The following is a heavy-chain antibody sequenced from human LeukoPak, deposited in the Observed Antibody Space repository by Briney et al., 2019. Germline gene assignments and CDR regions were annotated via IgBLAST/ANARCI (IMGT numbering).Heavy chain of an antibody. J-gene: IGHJ5*02. D-gene: IGHD6-13*01. CDR2: ISAYNGNT. Sequence: ASVKVSCKASGYTFTSYDISWVRQAPGQGLEWMGWISAYNGNTNYAQKLQGRVTMTTDTSTSTAYMELRSLRSDDTAVYYCARMYSSSWPWGWFDPWGQGTLVTVSS. CDR1: GYTFTSYD. V-gene: IGHV1-18*01. CDR3: ARMYSSSWPWGWFDP.